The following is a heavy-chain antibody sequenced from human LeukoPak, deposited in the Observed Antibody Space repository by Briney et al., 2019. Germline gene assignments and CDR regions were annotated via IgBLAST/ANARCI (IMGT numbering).Heavy chain of an antibody. CDR1: GYTFTGYY. J-gene: IGHJ3*02. Sequence: ASVKVSCKASGYTFTGYYMHWVRQAPGHGLEWMGWINPNSGGTNYAQKFQGRVTMTRDTSISTAYMELSRLRSDDTAVYYCAILGGVRGTKRAFDIWGQGTMVTVSS. V-gene: IGHV1-2*02. CDR2: INPNSGGT. CDR3: AILGGVRGTKRAFDI. D-gene: IGHD3-10*01.